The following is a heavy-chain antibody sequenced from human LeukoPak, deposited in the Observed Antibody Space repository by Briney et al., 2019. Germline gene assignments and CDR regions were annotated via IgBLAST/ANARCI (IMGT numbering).Heavy chain of an antibody. CDR3: ARAPPDSSGHHNRYFDL. V-gene: IGHV4-59*10. CDR1: GGSISGYF. D-gene: IGHD3-22*01. CDR2: IYTSGST. Sequence: SEALSLTCAVYGGSISGYFWSWIRQPAGKGLEWIGRIYTSGSTNYNPSLKTRVTMSVDTSKNQFSLKLSSVTAADTAMYYCARAPPDSSGHHNRYFDLWGRGTLVTVSS. J-gene: IGHJ2*01.